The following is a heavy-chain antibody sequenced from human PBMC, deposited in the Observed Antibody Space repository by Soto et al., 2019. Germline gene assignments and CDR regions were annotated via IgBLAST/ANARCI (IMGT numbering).Heavy chain of an antibody. CDR1: GFTFSSYG. D-gene: IGHD5-12*01. V-gene: IGHV3-30*03. CDR2: ISYDGRNK. J-gene: IGHJ6*02. CDR3: ARDKFSYRVATNRYYYGMDV. Sequence: QVQLVESGGGVVQPGRSLRLSCAAFGFTFSSYGMHWVRQAPGKGLEWVALISYDGRNKFYAYSVRGRFAISRDNAKSRLYLQMVSLRADDTSFYFCARDKFSYRVATNRYYYGMDVWGQGTTVTVS.